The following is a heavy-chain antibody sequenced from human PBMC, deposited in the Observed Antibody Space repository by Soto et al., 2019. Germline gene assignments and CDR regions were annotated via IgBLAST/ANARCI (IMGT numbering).Heavy chain of an antibody. CDR1: GGSFGGYY. V-gene: IGHV4-34*01. J-gene: IGHJ5*02. D-gene: IGHD2-2*01. Sequence: PSETLSLTCAVYGGSFGGYYGSWIRQPPGKGLEWIGEINHSGSTNYNPSLKSRVTISVDTSKNQFSLKLSSVTAADTAVYYCARGSFCCDIVVVPAAQYNWFDPWGQGTLVTVSS. CDR3: ARGSFCCDIVVVPAAQYNWFDP. CDR2: INHSGST.